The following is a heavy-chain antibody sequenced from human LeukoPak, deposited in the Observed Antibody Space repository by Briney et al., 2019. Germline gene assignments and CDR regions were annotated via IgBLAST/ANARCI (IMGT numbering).Heavy chain of an antibody. CDR3: AANSADYNTLGSSYKV. CDR2: ISYSGTT. V-gene: IGHV4-39*01. Sequence: SETLSLTCTVSSASITSSPYFWGWIRQSPGKGLELIGSISYSGTTYYNPSLKSRVTISVDTSKNQFSLKLNSVTAADTAVFYCAANSADYNTLGSSYKVWGQGTLVTVSS. D-gene: IGHD3-10*01. CDR1: SASITSSPYF. J-gene: IGHJ4*02.